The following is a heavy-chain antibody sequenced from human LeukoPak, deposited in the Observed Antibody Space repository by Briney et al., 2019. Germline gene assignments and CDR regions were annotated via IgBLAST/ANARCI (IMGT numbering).Heavy chain of an antibody. Sequence: GGSLRLSCTASGFTFSTYGMHWVRQAPGEGLEWVTLISYDGSTKYYSDSVKGRFTLSRDNSTNTLYLQMNSLRAEDTAVYYCAKGRNTGYWGQGTLVTVSS. CDR3: AKGRNTGY. D-gene: IGHD1-14*01. V-gene: IGHV3-30*18. CDR1: GFTFSTYG. J-gene: IGHJ4*02. CDR2: ISYDGSTK.